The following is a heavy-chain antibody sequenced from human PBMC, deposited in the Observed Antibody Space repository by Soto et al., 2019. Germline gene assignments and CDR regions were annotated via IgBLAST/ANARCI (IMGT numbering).Heavy chain of an antibody. CDR1: GFTFSSYA. V-gene: IGHV3-64*02. CDR3: ARGGRIAEAGTDY. D-gene: IGHD6-13*01. J-gene: IGHJ4*02. CDR2: ISSNGGST. Sequence: GGSLRLSCAASGFTFSSYAMHLVRQAPGKGLEYVSAISSNGGSTYYADSVKGRFTISRDNSKNTLYLQMGSLRAEDMAVYYCARGGRIAEAGTDYWGEGTLVTVSS.